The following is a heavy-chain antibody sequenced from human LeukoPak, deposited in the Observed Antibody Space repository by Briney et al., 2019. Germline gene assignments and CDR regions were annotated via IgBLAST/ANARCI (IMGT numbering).Heavy chain of an antibody. J-gene: IGHJ4*02. CDR2: IYYSGST. D-gene: IGHD3-10*01. CDR1: GGSISSTSYY. CDR3: ARAGFGEFYPAPQVVYFDY. V-gene: IGHV4-39*07. Sequence: PSETLSLTCTVSGGSISSTSYYWGWIRQPPGKGLEWIGSIYYSGSTNYNPSLKSRVTISVDTSKNQFSLKLSSVTAADTAVYYCARAGFGEFYPAPQVVYFDYWGQGTLVTVSS.